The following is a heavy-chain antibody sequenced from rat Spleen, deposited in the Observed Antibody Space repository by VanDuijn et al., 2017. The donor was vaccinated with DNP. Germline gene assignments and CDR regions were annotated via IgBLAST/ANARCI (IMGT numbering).Heavy chain of an antibody. CDR3: AIQLGVFDY. CDR1: GYSITSNY. V-gene: IGHV3-1*01. D-gene: IGHD5-1*01. J-gene: IGHJ2*01. CDR2: ISYSDST. Sequence: QLQESGPGLVKPSQSLSLTCSVTGYSITSNYWGWIRRFPGNKMEWIGHISYSDSTRYNPSLKSRFSITRDTSKNQFFLQVNSVRNEDTATYYCAIQLGVFDYWGQGVMVIVSS.